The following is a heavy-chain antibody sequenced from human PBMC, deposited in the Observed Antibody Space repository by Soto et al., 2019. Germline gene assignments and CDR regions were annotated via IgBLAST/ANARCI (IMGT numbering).Heavy chain of an antibody. Sequence: EVHLLESGGGLVQPGESLRLSCGASGFTFSSCVMSWVRQAPGKGLEWVSCITDSGTGTYYADSVKGRFTISRDNSTNTMYQQMNNLRADDTGVYYCAKGLINGRWYAADWGQGTLVAVSS. CDR1: GFTFSSCV. V-gene: IGHV3-23*01. CDR2: ITDSGTGT. J-gene: IGHJ4*02. D-gene: IGHD6-13*01. CDR3: AKGLINGRWYAAD.